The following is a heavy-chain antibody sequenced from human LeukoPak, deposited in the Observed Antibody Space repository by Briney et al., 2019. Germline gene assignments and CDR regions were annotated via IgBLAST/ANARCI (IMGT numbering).Heavy chain of an antibody. CDR2: IYYSGST. J-gene: IGHJ4*02. D-gene: IGHD3-22*01. CDR3: ARLVYYDSSGYPD. CDR1: GGSISSYY. Sequence: PSETLSLTCTVSGGSISSYYWSWIRQPPGKGLEWIGYIYYSGSTNYNPSLKSRVTISVDTSKNQCSLKLSSVTAADTAVYYCARLVYYDSSGYPDWGQGTLVTVSS. V-gene: IGHV4-59*08.